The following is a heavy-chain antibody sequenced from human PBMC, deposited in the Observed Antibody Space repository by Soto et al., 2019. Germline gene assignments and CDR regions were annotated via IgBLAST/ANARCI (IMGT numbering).Heavy chain of an antibody. V-gene: IGHV3-66*01. CDR1: GFTVSSNY. J-gene: IGHJ6*02. Sequence: PGGSLRLSCAASGFTVSSNYMSWVRQAPGKGLEWVSVIYSGGSTYYADSVKGRFTISRDNSKNTLYLQMNSLRAEDTAVYYCASLRDYYYGMDVWGQGTTVTVSS. CDR2: IYSGGST. CDR3: ASLRDYYYGMDV.